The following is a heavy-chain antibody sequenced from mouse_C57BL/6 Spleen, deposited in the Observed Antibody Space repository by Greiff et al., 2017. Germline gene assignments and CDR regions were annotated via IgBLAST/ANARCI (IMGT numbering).Heavy chain of an antibody. V-gene: IGHV1-61*01. Sequence: QVQLQQPGAELVRPGSSVKLSCKASGYTFTSYWMDWVKQRPGQGLEWIGNIYPSDSETHYNQKFKDKATLTVDKSSSTAYMQLSSLTSEDSAVYYCARRGSYYDYWYFDVWGTGTTVTVSS. D-gene: IGHD2-4*01. CDR3: ARRGSYYDYWYFDV. CDR2: IYPSDSET. CDR1: GYTFTSYW. J-gene: IGHJ1*03.